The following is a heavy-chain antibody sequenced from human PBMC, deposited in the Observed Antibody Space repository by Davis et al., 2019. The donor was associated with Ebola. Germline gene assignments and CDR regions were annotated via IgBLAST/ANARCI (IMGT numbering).Heavy chain of an antibody. CDR3: ASLTYYYDSSGPKPPY. V-gene: IGHV4-4*02. D-gene: IGHD3-22*01. CDR1: GGSISSSNW. CDR2: IYHSGST. J-gene: IGHJ4*02. Sequence: MPSETLSLTCAVSGGSISSSNWWSWVRQPPGKGLEWIGEIYHSGSTNYNPSLKSRVTISADKSKNQFSLRLSSVTAADTAMYYCASLTYYYDSSGPKPPYWGQGTLVTVSS.